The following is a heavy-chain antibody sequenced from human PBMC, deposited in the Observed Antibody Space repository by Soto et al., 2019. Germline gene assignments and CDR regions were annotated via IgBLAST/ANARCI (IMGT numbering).Heavy chain of an antibody. D-gene: IGHD3-10*01. Sequence: GGSLRLSCVGSGFNFRIYTMNWVRQAPGKGPEWVSSISQTGDYIFYADSVKGRFTISRDNAKNSVFLQMNSLGAEDTAVYYCARDGTGYYGSESTGLDVWGQGTTVTVSS. CDR3: ARDGTGYYGSESTGLDV. V-gene: IGHV3-21*04. J-gene: IGHJ6*02. CDR1: GFNFRIYT. CDR2: ISQTGDYI.